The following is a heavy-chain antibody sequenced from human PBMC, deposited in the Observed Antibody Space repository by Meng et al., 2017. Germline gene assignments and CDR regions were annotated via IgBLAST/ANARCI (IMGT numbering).Heavy chain of an antibody. CDR2: ISGSGGST. D-gene: IGHD1-26*01. J-gene: IGHJ4*02. Sequence: GGSLRLSCAASGFTFSSYAMSWVRQAPGKGLEWVSAISGSGGSTYYADSVKGRFTISRDNSKNTLYLQMNSLRAEDTAVYYCAKTPRVVFIVGATVSLDYWGQGTLVTVSS. CDR3: AKTPRVVFIVGATVSLDY. V-gene: IGHV3-23*01. CDR1: GFTFSSYA.